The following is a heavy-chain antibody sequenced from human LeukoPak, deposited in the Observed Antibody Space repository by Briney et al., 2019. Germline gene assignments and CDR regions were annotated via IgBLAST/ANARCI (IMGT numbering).Heavy chain of an antibody. CDR2: ISGGGDTI. J-gene: IGHJ4*02. V-gene: IGHV3-11*01. CDR3: ARVHCSGGGCSS. D-gene: IGHD2-15*01. Sequence: GGSLRLSCAASGFTFSDFYMSWIRQAPGKGLEFISDISGGGDTIFYADSVKGRFTISKDTANNSPYLQRTSLSAEDTAFYYCARVHCSGGGCSSWGQGTLVTVSS. CDR1: GFTFSDFY.